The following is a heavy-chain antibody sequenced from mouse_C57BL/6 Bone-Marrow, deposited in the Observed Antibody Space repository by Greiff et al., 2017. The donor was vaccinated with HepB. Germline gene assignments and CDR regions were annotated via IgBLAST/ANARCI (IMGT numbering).Heavy chain of an antibody. CDR1: GFNIKDDY. CDR2: IDPENGDT. D-gene: IGHD2-2*01. V-gene: IGHV14-4*01. CDR3: TAPGYQYFDY. J-gene: IGHJ2*01. Sequence: DVQLVESGAELVRPGASVKLSCTASGFNIKDDYMHWVKQRPEQGLEWIGWIDPENGDTEYASKFQGKATITADTSSNTAYLQLSSLTSEDTAVYYCTAPGYQYFDYWGQGTTLTVSS.